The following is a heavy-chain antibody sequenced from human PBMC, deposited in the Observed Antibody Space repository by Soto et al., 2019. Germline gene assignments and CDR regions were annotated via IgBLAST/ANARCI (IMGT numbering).Heavy chain of an antibody. CDR3: AKKPPSSIQGWAFGMDV. Sequence: EVQLVETGGGLIQPGGSLRLSCLASGFSVTTNYIIWVRQPPGKGLEWVSTTFTGGSTHYADSVKGRFSISRDNSKNTVYLQRNNVRVEDTAVYYCAKKPPSSIQGWAFGMDVWGQGTTVSVSS. CDR2: TFTGGST. V-gene: IGHV3-53*02. J-gene: IGHJ6*02. CDR1: GFSVTTNY. D-gene: IGHD1-26*01.